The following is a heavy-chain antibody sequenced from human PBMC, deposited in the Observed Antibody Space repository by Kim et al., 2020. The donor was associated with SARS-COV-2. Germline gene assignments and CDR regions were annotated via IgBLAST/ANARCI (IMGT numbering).Heavy chain of an antibody. J-gene: IGHJ6*02. Sequence: GGSLRLSCAASRFTFPTYHMNWVRQPPGKGLEWVSSISFSGTYIYYADSVRGRFTISRDNAKNSLSLQMTSLRAEDTGVYYCARFDGNGLDVWGHGATAT. V-gene: IGHV3-21*01. CDR1: RFTFPTYH. D-gene: IGHD1-1*01. CDR2: ISFSGTYI. CDR3: ARFDGNGLDV.